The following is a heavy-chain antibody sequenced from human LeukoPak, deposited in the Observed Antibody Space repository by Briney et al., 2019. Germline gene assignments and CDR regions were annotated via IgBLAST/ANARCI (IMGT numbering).Heavy chain of an antibody. CDR2: ISGDGGST. CDR3: ARGDSSGYGPDY. D-gene: IGHD3-22*01. V-gene: IGHV3-23*01. J-gene: IGHJ4*02. Sequence: PGGSLRLSCAASGFMFKIHAMSWVRQAPGKGLEWVSTISGDGGSTYYADSVKGRFTISRDNSKNTLYLQMNSLRDEDTAVYYCARGDSSGYGPDYWGQGTLVTVSS. CDR1: GFMFKIHA.